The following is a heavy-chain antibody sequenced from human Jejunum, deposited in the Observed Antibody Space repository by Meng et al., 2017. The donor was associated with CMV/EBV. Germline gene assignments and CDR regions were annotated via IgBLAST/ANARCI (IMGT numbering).Heavy chain of an antibody. J-gene: IGHJ4*02. CDR3: IRGPYGADSWYDY. D-gene: IGHD4-17*01. V-gene: IGHV3-74*01. CDR1: GFPIRTYW. CDR2: INTDGSNT. Sequence: SGFPIRTYWMHWFRQVPGKGLEWVSRINTDGSNTNYADSVKGRFTISRDNAKSTLYLQMNSLTAEDTAVYYCIRGPYGADSWYDYWGQGTLVTVSS.